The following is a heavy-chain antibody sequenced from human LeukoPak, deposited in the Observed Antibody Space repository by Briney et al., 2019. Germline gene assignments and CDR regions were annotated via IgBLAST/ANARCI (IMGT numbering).Heavy chain of an antibody. Sequence: SETLSLTCTVSGGSISSYYWGWIRQPPGKGLEFIGYILYNGNTNYNPSLESRVTISVDTSKNQFSLKLSSVTAADTAVYYCARHVSYCSSGSYYNRWGQGTLVTVSS. CDR3: ARHVSYCSSGSYYNR. CDR2: ILYNGNT. CDR1: GGSISSYY. J-gene: IGHJ4*02. V-gene: IGHV4-59*08. D-gene: IGHD3-10*01.